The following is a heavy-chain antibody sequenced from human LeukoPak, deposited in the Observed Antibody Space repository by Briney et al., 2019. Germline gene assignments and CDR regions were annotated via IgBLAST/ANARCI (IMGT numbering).Heavy chain of an antibody. J-gene: IGHJ4*02. V-gene: IGHV3-23*01. D-gene: IGHD3-22*01. CDR2: ISGSGGST. CDR1: GFTFSSYA. CDR3: AKAASSGYSSCDY. Sequence: GSLRLSCAASGFTFSSYAMSWVRQAPGKGLEWVSAISGSGGSTCYAASVKGRFTISRDNSKNTLYLQMNSLRAEDTAVYYCAKAASSGYSSCDYWGQGTLVTVSS.